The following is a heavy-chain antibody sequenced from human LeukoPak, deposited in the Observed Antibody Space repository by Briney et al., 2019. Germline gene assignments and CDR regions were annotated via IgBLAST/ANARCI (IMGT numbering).Heavy chain of an antibody. CDR1: GGSISSYY. CDR3: ARVWGSWTAYYYFDY. V-gene: IGHV4-59*01. CDR2: IYYSGST. J-gene: IGHJ4*02. Sequence: SETLSLTCTVSGGSISSYYWSWIRQPPGKGLEWIGYIYYSGSTNYNPSLKSRVTISVDTSKNQFSLKLSSVTAADTAVYYCARVWGSWTAYYYFDYWGQGTLVTVSS. D-gene: IGHD3-10*01.